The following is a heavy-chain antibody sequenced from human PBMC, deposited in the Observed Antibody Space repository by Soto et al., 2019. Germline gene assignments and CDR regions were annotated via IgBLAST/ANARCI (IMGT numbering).Heavy chain of an antibody. Sequence: QVQLVQSGAEVKKPGASVKVSCKASGYTFASYAISWMRQAPGQGLEWMGRISAYNGNKNYAQKLQGRVTMTTASTTPTAYLELRSLRSDDTAVYYCARDPPPPDYWGQGTLVTVSS. CDR1: GYTFASYA. V-gene: IGHV1-18*01. J-gene: IGHJ4*02. CDR3: ARDPPPPDY. CDR2: ISAYNGNK.